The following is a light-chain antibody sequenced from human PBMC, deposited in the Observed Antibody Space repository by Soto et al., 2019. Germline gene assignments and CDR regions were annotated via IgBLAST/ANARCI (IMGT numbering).Light chain of an antibody. Sequence: QSALTQPASVSGSPGQSITISCTGTSSDVGSYNHVSWYQQHPGKAPKLIIYEGSKRPPGASNRFSGSKSGNTASLTISGLQTDDEADYFCCSYAGSSSVLFGGGTKVTVL. J-gene: IGLJ2*01. CDR2: EGS. CDR3: CSYAGSSSVL. V-gene: IGLV2-23*01. CDR1: SSDVGSYNH.